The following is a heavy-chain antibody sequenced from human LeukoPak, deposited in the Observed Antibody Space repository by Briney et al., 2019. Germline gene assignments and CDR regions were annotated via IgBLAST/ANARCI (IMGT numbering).Heavy chain of an antibody. V-gene: IGHV4-34*01. CDR1: GGSFSVYY. D-gene: IGHD1-7*01. Sequence: SETLSLTCAVYGGSFSVYYWSWIRQPPGKGLECIAEINHSGSTNYNPSLKSRVTISVDTSKNQFSLKLSSVTAADTAVYYCARMVYNWNYETYNWFDPWGQGTLVTVSS. CDR2: INHSGST. CDR3: ARMVYNWNYETYNWFDP. J-gene: IGHJ5*02.